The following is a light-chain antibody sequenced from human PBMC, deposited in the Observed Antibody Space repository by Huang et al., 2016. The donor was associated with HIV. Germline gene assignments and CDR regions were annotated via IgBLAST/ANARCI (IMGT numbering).Light chain of an antibody. J-gene: IGKJ2*01. V-gene: IGKV4-1*01. CDR2: WAS. Sequence: IVMTQSPDSLPVSLCAWATLSCKSSQSILYSSNNKHYLAWYQQKPGQPPKLLIYWASTREYGVQERFSGRGSGTECTLTISSLHAEDVALYYCRQYYSIPRTFGQGTKREIQ. CDR3: RQYYSIPRT. CDR1: QSILYSSNNKHY.